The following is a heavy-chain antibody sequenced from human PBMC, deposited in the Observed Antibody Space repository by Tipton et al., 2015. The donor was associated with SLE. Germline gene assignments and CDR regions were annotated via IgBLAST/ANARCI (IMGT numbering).Heavy chain of an antibody. D-gene: IGHD3-22*01. V-gene: IGHV4-34*01. CDR1: GGPFSGYY. Sequence: LRLSCAVYGGPFSGYYWSWIRQPPGKGLEWIGDINHSGSPDYNPSLESRVTISVDTSKNQFSLKLSSVTAADTAVYYCARAQAHYYDSSGYYYVNYHYYMDVWDKGTTVTISS. CDR2: INHSGSP. CDR3: ARAQAHYYDSSGYYYVNYHYYMDV. J-gene: IGHJ6*03.